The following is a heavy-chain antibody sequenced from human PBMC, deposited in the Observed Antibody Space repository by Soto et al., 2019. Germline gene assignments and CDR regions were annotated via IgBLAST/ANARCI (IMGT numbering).Heavy chain of an antibody. CDR2: INHSGST. J-gene: IGHJ4*02. D-gene: IGHD3-22*01. CDR1: GGSFSVYY. V-gene: IGHV4-34*01. CDR3: ASSSGYDSSGFHY. Sequence: PSETLTVTCAFYGGSFSVYYWGWIRQPPGKGLEWIGEINHSGSTNYNPSLKSRVTISVDTSKNQFSLKLSSVTAADTAVYYCASSSGYDSSGFHYWGQGTMVTVSS.